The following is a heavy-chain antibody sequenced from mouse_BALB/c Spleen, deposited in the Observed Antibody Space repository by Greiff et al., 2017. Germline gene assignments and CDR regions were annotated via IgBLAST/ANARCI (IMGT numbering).Heavy chain of an antibody. D-gene: IGHD2-4*01. CDR1: GYAFSSYW. Sequence: QVQLQQSGAELVRPGSSVKISCKASGYAFSSYWMNWVKQRPGQGLEWIGQIYPGDGDTNYNGTFKGKATLTADKSSSTAYMQLSSLTSEDSAVYFCARSSTMITTTGYYYAMDYWGQGTSVTVSS. CDR2: IYPGDGDT. J-gene: IGHJ4*01. CDR3: ARSSTMITTTGYYYAMDY. V-gene: IGHV1-80*01.